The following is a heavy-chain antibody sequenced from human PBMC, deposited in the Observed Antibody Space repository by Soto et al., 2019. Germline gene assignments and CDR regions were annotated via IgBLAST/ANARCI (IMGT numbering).Heavy chain of an antibody. CDR2: IIPLLDVT. V-gene: IGHV1-69*08. Sequence: QVQLVQSGAEVKKPGSSVKVSCKASGGTFSTYTINWVRQAPGQGLEWMGRIIPLLDVTNNAQWFQGRVTITADTSTSTVYMELTSLTSQDTAVYYCARDSGTVGYADSWGQGTLVTVSS. CDR3: ARDSGTVGYADS. D-gene: IGHD3-10*01. CDR1: GGTFSTYT. J-gene: IGHJ4*02.